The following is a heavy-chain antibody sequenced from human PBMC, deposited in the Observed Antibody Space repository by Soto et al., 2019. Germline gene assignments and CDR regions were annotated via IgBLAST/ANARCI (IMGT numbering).Heavy chain of an antibody. Sequence: QLQLQESGPGLVKPSETLSLTCTVSGGSISSSRYYWGWIRQPPGKGLEWIGSIYYSGSTYYNPSLKSRVTISVDTSKNQFSLKLSSVTAADTAVYYCARQDIVLMVYANDYWGQGTLVSVSS. J-gene: IGHJ4*02. D-gene: IGHD2-8*01. V-gene: IGHV4-39*01. CDR3: ARQDIVLMVYANDY. CDR1: GGSISSSRYY. CDR2: IYYSGST.